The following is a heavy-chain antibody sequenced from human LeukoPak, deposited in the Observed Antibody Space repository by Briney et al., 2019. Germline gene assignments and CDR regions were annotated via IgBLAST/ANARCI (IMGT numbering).Heavy chain of an antibody. CDR2: ISYDGSNK. D-gene: IGHD3-3*01. CDR3: AKDLDDFGSGSSIGSDY. CDR1: GFTFSSYG. V-gene: IGHV3-30*18. Sequence: PGRSLRLSCAASGFTFSSYGMHWVRQAPGKGLEWVAVISYDGSNKYYADSVKGRFTISRDNSKNTLYLQMNSLRAEDTAVYYCAKDLDDFGSGSSIGSDYWGQGTLVTVSS. J-gene: IGHJ4*02.